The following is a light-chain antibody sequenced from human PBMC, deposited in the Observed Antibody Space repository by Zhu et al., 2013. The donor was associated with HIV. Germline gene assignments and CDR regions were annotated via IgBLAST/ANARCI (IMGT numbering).Light chain of an antibody. CDR3: QQRSDWPLT. CDR2: GAS. Sequence: DIVLTQSPGTLSLSPGERATLSCRASQTVSSNFLAWYHQIPGQAPRLLIYGASNRATGIPDRFSGSGSGTDFTLSISRLEPEDFAVYYCQQRSDWPLTFGGGTKVEIK. CDR1: QTVSSNF. V-gene: IGKV3D-20*02. J-gene: IGKJ4*01.